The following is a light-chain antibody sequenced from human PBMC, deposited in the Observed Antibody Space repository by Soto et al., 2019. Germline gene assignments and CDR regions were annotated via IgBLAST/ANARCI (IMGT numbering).Light chain of an antibody. Sequence: DIQMTQSPSSLSASVGDRVAINCRSSQGISDYLNWYQQKPGKALKLLIYGASNLQSGVPSRFSGSGSGSYFTLTISGLQPEDFGIYFCQQSYSLPLTFGPGTKVEVK. CDR1: QGISDY. V-gene: IGKV1-39*01. J-gene: IGKJ3*01. CDR2: GAS. CDR3: QQSYSLPLT.